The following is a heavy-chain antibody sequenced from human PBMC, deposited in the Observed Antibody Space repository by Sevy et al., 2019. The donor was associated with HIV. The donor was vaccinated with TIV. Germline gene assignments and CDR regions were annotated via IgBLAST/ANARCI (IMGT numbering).Heavy chain of an antibody. V-gene: IGHV1-69*13. D-gene: IGHD6-13*01. CDR2: IIPIFGTA. CDR3: AREPNRYSSSWYGVAVAGPFDY. CDR1: GGTFSSYA. Sequence: ASVKVSCKASGGTFSSYAISWVRQAPGQGLEWMGRIIPIFGTANYAQKFQGRVTITADESTSTAYMELGSLRSEDTAVYYCAREPNRYSSSWYGVAVAGPFDYWGQGTLVTVSS. J-gene: IGHJ4*02.